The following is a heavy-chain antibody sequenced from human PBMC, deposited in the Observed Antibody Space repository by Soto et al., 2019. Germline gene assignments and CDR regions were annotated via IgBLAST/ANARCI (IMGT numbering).Heavy chain of an antibody. V-gene: IGHV3-21*01. J-gene: IGHJ3*02. CDR1: GFTFSSYS. CDR3: ARGYHYYDSSGYDKWDAFDI. CDR2: ISSSSSYI. Sequence: EVQLVESGGGLVKPGGSLRLSCAASGFTFSSYSMNWVRQAPGKGLEWVSSISSSSSYIYYADSVKGRFTISRDNAKNSLYLQMNSLRAEYTAVYYCARGYHYYDSSGYDKWDAFDIWGQGTMVTVSS. D-gene: IGHD3-22*01.